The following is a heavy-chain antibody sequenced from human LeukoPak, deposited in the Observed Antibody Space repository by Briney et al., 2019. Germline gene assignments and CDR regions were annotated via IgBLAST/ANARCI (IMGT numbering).Heavy chain of an antibody. D-gene: IGHD6-13*01. CDR3: AKDRYSGLNTIDY. Sequence: GRSLRLSCAASEFTFSTYGMHWVRQAPGKGLEWLAVISYDGSYKFYADSVKGRFTISRDNSKSTLYLQMNSLRAEDTAVYYCAKDRYSGLNTIDYWGQGPWSPSPQ. CDR1: EFTFSTYG. CDR2: ISYDGSYK. J-gene: IGHJ4*02. V-gene: IGHV3-30*18.